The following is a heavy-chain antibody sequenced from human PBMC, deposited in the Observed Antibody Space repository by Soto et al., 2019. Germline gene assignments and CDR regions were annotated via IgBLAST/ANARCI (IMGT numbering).Heavy chain of an antibody. J-gene: IGHJ5*02. CDR1: GFSFSDYF. D-gene: IGHD3-9*01. V-gene: IGHV1-46*01. CDR2: INPSGGST. Sequence: ASVKVSCKASGFSFSDYFMHWVRQAPGQGLEWMGIINPSGGSTSYAQKFQGRVTMTRDTSTSTVYMELSSLRSEDTAVYYCAREYYDILTGLGWFDPWGQGTLVTVSS. CDR3: AREYYDILTGLGWFDP.